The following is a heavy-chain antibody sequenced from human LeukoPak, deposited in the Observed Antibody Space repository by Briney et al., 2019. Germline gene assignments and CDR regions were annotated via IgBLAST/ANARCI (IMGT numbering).Heavy chain of an antibody. CDR3: ARAVTSHYFDH. V-gene: IGHV4-31*03. D-gene: IGHD2-21*02. CDR1: GASITGGYY. J-gene: IGHJ4*02. CDR2: IYYSEST. Sequence: SDTLSLLCTVSGASITGGYYWSSIRQRPGAGLEWVWYIYYSESTYYSPSLQSRTTISLDTSKKQLSLRLSSVTAADTAVYYCARAVTSHYFDHWGQGALVTVSS.